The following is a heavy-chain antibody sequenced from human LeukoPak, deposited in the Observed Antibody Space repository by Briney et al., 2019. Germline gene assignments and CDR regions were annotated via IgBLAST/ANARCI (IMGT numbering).Heavy chain of an antibody. J-gene: IGHJ4*02. Sequence: PSETLSLTCTVSGGSISSSSYYWGWIRQPPGKGLEWIGSIYYSGSTYYNPSLKSRVTISVDTSKNQFSLKLSSVTAADTAVYYCATSRMGASDYWGQGTLVTVSS. D-gene: IGHD1-26*01. CDR3: ATSRMGASDY. V-gene: IGHV4-39*07. CDR2: IYYSGST. CDR1: GGSISSSSYY.